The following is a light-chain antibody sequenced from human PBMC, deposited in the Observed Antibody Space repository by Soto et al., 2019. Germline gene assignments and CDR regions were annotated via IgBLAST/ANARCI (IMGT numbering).Light chain of an antibody. CDR3: QQYGSTPPIT. CDR2: GAS. J-gene: IGKJ5*01. Sequence: EIVLTQSPGTLSLSPGERATLSCRASQSVSSSYLAWYQQKPGQAPRLLIYGASSRATGIPDRFSGSGSGTDFTLPISTLEPEDFAVYYCQQYGSTPPITFGQGTRLGIK. V-gene: IGKV3-20*01. CDR1: QSVSSSY.